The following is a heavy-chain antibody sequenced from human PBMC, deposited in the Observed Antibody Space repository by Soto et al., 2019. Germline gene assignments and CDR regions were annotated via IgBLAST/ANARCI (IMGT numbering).Heavy chain of an antibody. CDR1: GGSISSYY. CDR3: ARDPRFRGHDAFDI. Sequence: SETLSLTCTVSGGSISSYYWSWIRQPPGKGLEWIGYIYYSGSTNYNPSLKSRVTISVDTSKNQFSLKLSSVTAADTAVYYCARDPRFRGHDAFDIWGQGTIVTVSS. D-gene: IGHD2-21*01. CDR2: IYYSGST. V-gene: IGHV4-59*01. J-gene: IGHJ3*02.